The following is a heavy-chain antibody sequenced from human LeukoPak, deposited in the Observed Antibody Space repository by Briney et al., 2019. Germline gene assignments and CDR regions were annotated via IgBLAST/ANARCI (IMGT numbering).Heavy chain of an antibody. CDR2: IQYDGSNK. Sequence: GGSLRLSCAGSGFTLRTYGMHWVRQAPGKGLEWVAYIQYDGSNKQYADSVKGRFSISRDNSENISYLQMNSLRAEDTALYYCAKWSRDGNHFDYWGQGTLVTVSS. J-gene: IGHJ4*02. CDR1: GFTLRTYG. D-gene: IGHD5-24*01. V-gene: IGHV3-30*02. CDR3: AKWSRDGNHFDY.